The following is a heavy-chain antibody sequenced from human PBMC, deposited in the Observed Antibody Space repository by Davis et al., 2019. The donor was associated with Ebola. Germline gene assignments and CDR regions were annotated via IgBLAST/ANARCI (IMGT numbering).Heavy chain of an antibody. Sequence: PSETLSLTCTVSGGSVSSGSYYWSWIRQPPGKGLEWIGYIYYSGSTNYNPSLKSRVTISVDTSKNQFSLKLSSVTAADTAVYYCARRSGSSSRPADYWGQGTLVTVSS. CDR3: ARRSGSSSRPADY. CDR2: IYYSGST. CDR1: GGSVSSGSYY. D-gene: IGHD6-6*01. V-gene: IGHV4-61*01. J-gene: IGHJ4*02.